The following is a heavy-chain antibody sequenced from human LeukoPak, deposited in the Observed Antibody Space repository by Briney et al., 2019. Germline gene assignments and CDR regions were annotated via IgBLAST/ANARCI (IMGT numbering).Heavy chain of an antibody. V-gene: IGHV4-39*07. D-gene: IGHD3-10*01. J-gene: IGHJ5*02. CDR3: ARGLITMVRGVITRWFDP. Sequence: SETLSLTCTVSGGSISSSGYYWGWIRQPPGKGLEWIGSIHYSGSTYYNPSLNSRVTISIDTSKNQFSLKLSFVTAADTAVYYCARGLITMVRGVITRWFDPWGQGTLVTVSS. CDR1: GGSISSSGYY. CDR2: IHYSGST.